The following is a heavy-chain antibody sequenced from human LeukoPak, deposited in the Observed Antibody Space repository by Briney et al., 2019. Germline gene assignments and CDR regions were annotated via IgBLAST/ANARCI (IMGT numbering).Heavy chain of an antibody. CDR3: ARDGALSEGNYYYYGMDV. Sequence: QAGGSLRLSCAASGFTFSSYAMHWVRQAPGKGLEWVAVISYDGSNKYYADSVKGRFTISRDNSKNTLYLQMNSLRAEDTAVYYCARDGALSEGNYYYYGMDVWGQGTTVTVSS. V-gene: IGHV3-30-3*01. CDR2: ISYDGSNK. J-gene: IGHJ6*02. D-gene: IGHD2/OR15-2a*01. CDR1: GFTFSSYA.